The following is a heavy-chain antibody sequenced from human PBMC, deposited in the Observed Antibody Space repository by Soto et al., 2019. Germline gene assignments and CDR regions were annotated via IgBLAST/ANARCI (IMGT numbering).Heavy chain of an antibody. Sequence: SETLSLTCTVSGGSISSGGYYWSWIRQHPGKGLEWIGYIYYSGSTCYNPSLKSRVTISVDTSKNQFSLKLSSVTAADTAIYYCARDRGGYSNFDYWGQGTLVTSPQ. J-gene: IGHJ4*02. CDR2: IYYSGST. V-gene: IGHV4-31*03. D-gene: IGHD3-10*01. CDR3: ARDRGGYSNFDY. CDR1: GGSISSGGYY.